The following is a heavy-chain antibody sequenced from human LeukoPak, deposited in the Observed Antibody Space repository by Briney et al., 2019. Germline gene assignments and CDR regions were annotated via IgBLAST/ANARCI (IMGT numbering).Heavy chain of an antibody. D-gene: IGHD2-2*01. CDR1: GFTFSDYY. J-gene: IGHJ5*02. CDR2: ISSGSTI. V-gene: IGHV3-11*01. Sequence: GGSLRLSCAASGFTFSDYYMSWIRQAPGKGLEWVSYISSGSTIYYADSVKGRFTISRDNAKNSLYLQMNGLRAEDTAVYYCARDLPYCSSTSCYRENWFDPWGQGTLVTVSS. CDR3: ARDLPYCSSTSCYRENWFDP.